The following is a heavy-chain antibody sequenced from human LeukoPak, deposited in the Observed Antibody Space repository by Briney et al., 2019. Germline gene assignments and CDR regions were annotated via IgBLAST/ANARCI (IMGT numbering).Heavy chain of an antibody. Sequence: ASVKVSCKASGYTFTSYDINWVRQATGQGLEWMGWMNPNSGNTGYAQKFQGRVTMTRNTSISTAYMELSSLRSEDTAVYYCARGGREYDYVWGSYRQGDFDYWGQGTLVTVSS. J-gene: IGHJ4*02. CDR2: MNPNSGNT. CDR1: GYTFTSYD. V-gene: IGHV1-8*01. CDR3: ARGGREYDYVWGSYRQGDFDY. D-gene: IGHD3-16*02.